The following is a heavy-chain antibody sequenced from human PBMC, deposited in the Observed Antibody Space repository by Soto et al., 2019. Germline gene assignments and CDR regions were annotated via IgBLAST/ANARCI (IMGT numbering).Heavy chain of an antibody. Sequence: PGGSLRLSCAASGFTVSSNYMSWVRQAPGKGLEWVSVIYSGGSTYYADSVKGRFTISRDNSKNTLYLQMNSLRAEDTAVYYCARDLVDDYGEYHAFDIWGAGTMCTGS. CDR3: ARDLVDDYGEYHAFDI. D-gene: IGHD4-17*01. CDR1: GFTVSSNY. CDR2: IYSGGST. J-gene: IGHJ3*02. V-gene: IGHV3-66*01.